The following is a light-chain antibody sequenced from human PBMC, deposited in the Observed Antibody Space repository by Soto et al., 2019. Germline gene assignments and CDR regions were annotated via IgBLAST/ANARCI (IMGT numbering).Light chain of an antibody. CDR2: EVR. CDR1: MLDVAAYNL. CDR3: SSYTSKSSLI. J-gene: IGLJ2*01. V-gene: IGLV2-14*01. Sequence: QSALTQPGSVSGSPGQSITISCAGTMLDVAAYNLVSWYQQHPGRAPQRLIYEVRNRPPGISFRFSGFKSSNTASLTISGLQAEDEADYYCSSYTSKSSLIFGGGTQLTVL.